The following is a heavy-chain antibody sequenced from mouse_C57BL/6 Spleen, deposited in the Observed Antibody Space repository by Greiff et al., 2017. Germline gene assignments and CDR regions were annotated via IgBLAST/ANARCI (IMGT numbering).Heavy chain of an antibody. Sequence: EVKLVESGGGLVKPGGSLKLSCAASGFTFSDYGMHWVRQAPEKGLEWVAYISSGSSTIYYADTVKGRFTISRDNAKITLFLQMTSLRSEDTAMYYCARSNWDWYFDVWGTGTTVTVSS. V-gene: IGHV5-17*01. CDR3: ARSNWDWYFDV. D-gene: IGHD4-1*01. CDR2: ISSGSSTI. J-gene: IGHJ1*03. CDR1: GFTFSDYG.